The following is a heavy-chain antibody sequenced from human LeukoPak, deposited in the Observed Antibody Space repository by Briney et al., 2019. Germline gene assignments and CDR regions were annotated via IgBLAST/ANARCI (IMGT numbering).Heavy chain of an antibody. D-gene: IGHD4-17*01. J-gene: IGHJ6*02. CDR3: ARVNGDYWRPYYYYGMDV. Sequence: SETLSLTCTVSGGSISSSSYYWGWIRQPPGKGLEWIGSIYYSGSTYYNPSLKSRVTISVDTSKNQFSLKLSSVTAADTAVYYCARVNGDYWRPYYYYGMDVWGQGTTVTVSS. CDR2: IYYSGST. V-gene: IGHV4-39*07. CDR1: GGSISSSSYY.